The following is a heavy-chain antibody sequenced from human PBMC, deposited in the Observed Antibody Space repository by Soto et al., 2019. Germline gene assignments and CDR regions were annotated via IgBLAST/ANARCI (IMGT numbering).Heavy chain of an antibody. CDR3: ARDPPSYYGSGSYLFDY. V-gene: IGHV3-30-3*01. D-gene: IGHD3-10*01. CDR1: GFTFSSYA. J-gene: IGHJ4*02. Sequence: QVQLVESGGGVVQPGRSLRLSCAASGFTFSSYAMHWVRQAPGKGLQWRAVISYDGSNKYYADSVKGRFTISRDNCKNTLDVEMSSLRAEDTAVYYCARDPPSYYGSGSYLFDYWGQGTLVTVAS. CDR2: ISYDGSNK.